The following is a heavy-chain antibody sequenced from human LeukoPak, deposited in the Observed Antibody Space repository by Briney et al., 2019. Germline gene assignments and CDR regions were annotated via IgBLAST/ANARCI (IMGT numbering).Heavy chain of an antibody. CDR2: MDPNTGNT. Sequence: GASVKVSCKASGYTFTSYDINWVRQASGQGLEWMGWMDPNTGNTGYAQKFQGRVTITRNTSISTVYMELSSLRSEDTAVYYCARDIPRGWPAADDAFDIWGQGTMVTVSS. V-gene: IGHV1-8*03. D-gene: IGHD6-19*01. J-gene: IGHJ3*02. CDR1: GYTFTSYD. CDR3: ARDIPRGWPAADDAFDI.